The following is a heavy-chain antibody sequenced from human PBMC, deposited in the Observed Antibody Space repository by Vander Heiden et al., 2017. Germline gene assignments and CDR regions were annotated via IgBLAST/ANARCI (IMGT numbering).Heavy chain of an antibody. D-gene: IGHD3-22*01. CDR2: ISGSGGST. Sequence: EVQLLASGGGLIQPGASLIVTCGNSGVTFSSYAMSWVRQAPGKGLEWVAAISGSGGSTYYADSVKGRFTISRDNSKNTLYLQMNSLRAEDTAVYYCAKDRVITRGAFDIWGQGTMVTVSS. CDR3: AKDRVITRGAFDI. CDR1: GVTFSSYA. V-gene: IGHV3-23*01. J-gene: IGHJ3*02.